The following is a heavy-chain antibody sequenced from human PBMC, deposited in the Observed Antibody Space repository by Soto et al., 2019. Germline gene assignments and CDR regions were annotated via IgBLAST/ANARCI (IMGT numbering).Heavy chain of an antibody. CDR1: GVSISNYY. Sequence: SETLSLTCTVSGVSISNYYWSWIRQPAGKGLEWIGRLSTSGNTNYNPSLKSRVTMSLDTSKNQFSLMLNSVTAADTAVYYCRRDFDYWGQGTLVPVS. J-gene: IGHJ4*02. V-gene: IGHV4-4*07. D-gene: IGHD6-6*01. CDR3: RRDFDY. CDR2: LSTSGNT.